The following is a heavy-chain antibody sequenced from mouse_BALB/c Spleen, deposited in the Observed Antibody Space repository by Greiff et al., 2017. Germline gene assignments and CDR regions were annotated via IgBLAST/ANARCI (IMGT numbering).Heavy chain of an antibody. CDR2: ISTYYGDA. J-gene: IGHJ4*01. V-gene: IGHV1S137*01. CDR1: GYTFTDYA. Sequence: QVQLQQSGAELVRPGVSVKISCKGSGYTFTDYAMHWVKQSHAKSLEWIGVISTYYGDASYNQKFKGKATMTVDKSSSTAYMELARLTSEDSAIYYCARGTARATGGAYYAMDYWGQGTSVTVSS. D-gene: IGHD3-2*01. CDR3: ARGTARATGGAYYAMDY.